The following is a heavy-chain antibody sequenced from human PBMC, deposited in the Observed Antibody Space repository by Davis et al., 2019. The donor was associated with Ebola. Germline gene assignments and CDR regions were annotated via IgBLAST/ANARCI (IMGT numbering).Heavy chain of an antibody. CDR2: IYYSGST. D-gene: IGHD3-10*01. V-gene: IGHV4-59*01. CDR3: ARSRGTMVQGVIIDWYFDL. Sequence: SETLSLTCTVSGGSISSYYWSWIRQPPGKGLEWIGYIYYSGSTNYNPSLKSRVTISVDTSKNQFSLKLSSVTAADTAVYYCARSRGTMVQGVIIDWYFDLWGRGTLVTVSS. J-gene: IGHJ2*01. CDR1: GGSISSYY.